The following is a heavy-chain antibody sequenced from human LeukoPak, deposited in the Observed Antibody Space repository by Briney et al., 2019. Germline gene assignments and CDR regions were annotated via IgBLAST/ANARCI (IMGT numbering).Heavy chain of an antibody. CDR1: GYTFTSYG. D-gene: IGHD6-13*01. CDR3: AREIASSSWYGDNWSVP. CDR2: ISAYNGNT. Sequence: GSVNASPKASGYTFTSYGISGVRQAPGQGVEWMGWISAYNGNTNYAQKLQGRVTMTTDTATSTAYIALRSLRSDDTAVYYCAREIASSSWYGDNWSVPRGQGTLGTVSS. V-gene: IGHV1-18*01. J-gene: IGHJ5*02.